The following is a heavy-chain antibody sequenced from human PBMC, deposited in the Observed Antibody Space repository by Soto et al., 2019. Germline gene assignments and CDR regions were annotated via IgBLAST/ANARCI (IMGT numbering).Heavy chain of an antibody. Sequence: ASVKVSCKASGYTFTSYYMHWVRQAPGQGLEWMGIINPSGGSTSYAQKFQGRVTMTRGTSTSTVYMELSSLRSEDTAVYYCARDLVVVVAATRVPGYWGQGTLVTVSS. V-gene: IGHV1-46*01. CDR2: INPSGGST. J-gene: IGHJ4*02. CDR3: ARDLVVVVAATRVPGY. CDR1: GYTFTSYY. D-gene: IGHD2-15*01.